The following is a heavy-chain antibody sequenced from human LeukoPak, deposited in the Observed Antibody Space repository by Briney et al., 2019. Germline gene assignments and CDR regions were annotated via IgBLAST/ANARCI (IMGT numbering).Heavy chain of an antibody. D-gene: IGHD2-2*01. CDR2: ISWNSGSI. CDR1: GFTFDDYA. Sequence: GGSLRLSCAASGFTFDDYAMHWVRQAPGKGLEWDSGISWNSGSIGYADSVKGRFTISRDNAKNSLYLQMNSLRAEDTALYYCAKDIVVVPEGGGWFDYWGQGTLVTVSS. CDR3: AKDIVVVPEGGGWFDY. V-gene: IGHV3-9*01. J-gene: IGHJ4*02.